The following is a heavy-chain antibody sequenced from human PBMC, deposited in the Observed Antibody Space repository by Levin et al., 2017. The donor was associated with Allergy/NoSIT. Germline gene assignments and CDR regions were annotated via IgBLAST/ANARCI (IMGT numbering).Heavy chain of an antibody. D-gene: IGHD2-21*01. V-gene: IGHV3-64*01. CDR1: GFSFSGYA. Sequence: GGSLRLSCAASGFSFSGYAMHWIRQAPGKGLEYVSAISNDGGTTFYANSVKDRFTISRDNSMNTLYLQMGSLRVEDMAVYHCARVVVGYHFDYWGQGTLVTVSS. CDR3: ARVVVGYHFDY. J-gene: IGHJ4*02. CDR2: ISNDGGTT.